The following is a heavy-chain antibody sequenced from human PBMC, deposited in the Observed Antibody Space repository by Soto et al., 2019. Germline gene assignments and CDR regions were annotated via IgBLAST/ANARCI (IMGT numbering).Heavy chain of an antibody. D-gene: IGHD3-22*01. V-gene: IGHV3-48*03. CDR1: GFTFSSHE. J-gene: IGHJ4*02. CDR2: ISSSGSTI. Sequence: GGSLRLSCAASGFTFSSHEMNWVRQAPGKGLEWVSYISSSGSTIYYADSVKGRFTISRDNAKNSLYLQMNSLRAEDTAVYYCARLYYYDSSGYSDYWGQGTLVTVSS. CDR3: ARLYYYDSSGYSDY.